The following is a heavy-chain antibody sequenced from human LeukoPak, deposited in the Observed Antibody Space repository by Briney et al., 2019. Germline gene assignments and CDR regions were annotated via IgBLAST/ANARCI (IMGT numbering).Heavy chain of an antibody. Sequence: GGSLRLSCAASGFTFSSYAMSWVRQAPGKGLEWVSAIGGSGGSTYYADSVKGRFTISRDNSKNTLYLQMNSLRAEDTAVYYCAKDQVQWLVGWFDPWGQGTLVTVSS. CDR2: IGGSGGST. V-gene: IGHV3-23*01. CDR1: GFTFSSYA. J-gene: IGHJ5*02. D-gene: IGHD6-19*01. CDR3: AKDQVQWLVGWFDP.